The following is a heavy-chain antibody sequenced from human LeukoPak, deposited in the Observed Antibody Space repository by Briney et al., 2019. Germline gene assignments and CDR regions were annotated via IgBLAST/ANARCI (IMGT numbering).Heavy chain of an antibody. V-gene: IGHV3-74*01. D-gene: IGHD3-16*01. J-gene: IGHJ4*02. CDR3: ARVRMGDDFNPFDY. CDR2: IKSDGSET. CDR1: GFTFSSFW. Sequence: GGSLRLSCAASGFTFSSFWIYWVRHAPGKGLVWVSRIKSDGSETIYADSVKGRFTISRDNAKNTVYLQMNSLRAEDTAVYYCARVRMGDDFNPFDYWGQGTLVTVSS.